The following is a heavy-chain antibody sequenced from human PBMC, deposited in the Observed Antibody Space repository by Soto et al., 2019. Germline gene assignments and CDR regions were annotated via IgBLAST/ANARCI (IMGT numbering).Heavy chain of an antibody. Sequence: QVQLVESGGGVVQPGRSLRLSCAASGFTFSSYGMHWVRQAPGKGLEWVAVIWYDGSNKYYADSVKGRFTISRDNSKNTLYLQMYSLRAEDTAVYYCAKGSSSCIDYWGQGTLVTVSS. J-gene: IGHJ4*02. D-gene: IGHD6-13*01. CDR1: GFTFSSYG. CDR3: AKGSSSCIDY. CDR2: IWYDGSNK. V-gene: IGHV3-33*06.